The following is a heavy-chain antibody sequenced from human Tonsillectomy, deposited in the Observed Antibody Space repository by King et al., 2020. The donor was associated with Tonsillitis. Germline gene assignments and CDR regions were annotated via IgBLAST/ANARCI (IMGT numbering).Heavy chain of an antibody. D-gene: IGHD5-18*01. J-gene: IGHJ4*02. CDR3: ARGFAWIEPPEHNDY. CDR2: INPYSGGT. Sequence: VQLVESGAEVKKPGDSVKVSCKASGYTFTGYYMHWVRQAPGQGLEWVGWINPYSGGTNYAQKFQGRVTMTSDTSIRTAYMELSSLRSDDTAVYYCARGFAWIEPPEHNDYWGQGTLVTVSS. V-gene: IGHV1-2*02. CDR1: GYTFTGYY.